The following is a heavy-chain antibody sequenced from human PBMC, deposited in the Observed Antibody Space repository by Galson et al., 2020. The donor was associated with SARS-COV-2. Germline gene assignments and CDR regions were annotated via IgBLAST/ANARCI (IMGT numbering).Heavy chain of an antibody. CDR2: INPNSGGS. V-gene: IGHV1-2*02. J-gene: IGHJ4*02. CDR1: AYTFIAYH. CDR3: ARDRGSGWYVDFDY. Sequence: ASVKVSCKASAYTFIAYHMHCVRQAPGQGLEWMGWINPNSGGSNYAQKFQGRVTMTRDTSISTAYMELSRLRSDDTAVYYCARDRGSGWYVDFDYWGQGTLVTVSS. D-gene: IGHD6-19*01.